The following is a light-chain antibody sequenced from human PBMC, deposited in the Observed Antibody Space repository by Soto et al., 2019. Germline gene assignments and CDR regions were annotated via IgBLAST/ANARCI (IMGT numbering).Light chain of an antibody. J-gene: IGKJ1*01. CDR3: QQYGSSCT. CDR2: HTS. Sequence: EIVMTQAPATLSMFQEQSATLSFRSSQSISGNLAWYQQKPGLAPRLLIYHTSTRATGVPARFSGIRSGTEFTLTITRLEPEEFAVYYCQQYGSSCTFGQGTKVDI. CDR1: QSISGN. V-gene: IGKV3-15*01.